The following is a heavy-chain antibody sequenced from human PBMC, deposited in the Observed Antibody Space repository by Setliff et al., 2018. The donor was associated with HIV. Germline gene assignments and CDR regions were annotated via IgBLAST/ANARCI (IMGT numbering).Heavy chain of an antibody. CDR1: GDSINTPHC. V-gene: IGHV4-4*01. CDR2: VCQRGGI. D-gene: IGHD3-3*01. CDR3: VRNYEWALGT. J-gene: IGHJ5*02. Sequence: GTLSLTCAVSGDSINTPHCWSWVRQSLEKGLEWIGEVCQRGGINYNPFLWSRASISMDKPKNYFSLEMASMTAAGTAVYFCVRNYEWALGTWGQGLLVTVSS.